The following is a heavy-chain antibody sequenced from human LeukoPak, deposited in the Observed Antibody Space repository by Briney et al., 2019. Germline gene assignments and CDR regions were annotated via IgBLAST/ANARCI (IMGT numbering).Heavy chain of an antibody. V-gene: IGHV4-30-4*01. D-gene: IGHD6-13*01. Sequence: PSETLSLTCTVSGGSISSGDYYRSWIRQPPGKGLEWIGYIYYSGSTYYNPSLKSRVTISVDTSKNQFSLKLSSVTAADTAVYYCARVGNIAAAGPDYWGQGTLVTVSS. J-gene: IGHJ4*02. CDR3: ARVGNIAAAGPDY. CDR1: GGSISSGDYY. CDR2: IYYSGST.